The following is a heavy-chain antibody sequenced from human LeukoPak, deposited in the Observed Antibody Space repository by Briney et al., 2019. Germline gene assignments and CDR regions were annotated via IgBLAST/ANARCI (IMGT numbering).Heavy chain of an antibody. J-gene: IGHJ4*02. Sequence: GGSLRLSCAASGFTFSSYGMHWVRQAPGKGLEWVAVISYDGSNKYYADSVKGRFTISRDNSKNTLYLQMNSLRAEDTAVYYCTRDWRNLGYDYWGQGTLVTVSS. CDR1: GFTFSSYG. V-gene: IGHV3-30*03. D-gene: IGHD5-12*01. CDR2: ISYDGSNK. CDR3: TRDWRNLGYDY.